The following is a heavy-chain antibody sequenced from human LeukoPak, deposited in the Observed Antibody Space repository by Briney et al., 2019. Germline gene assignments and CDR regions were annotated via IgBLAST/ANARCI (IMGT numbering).Heavy chain of an antibody. J-gene: IGHJ5*02. V-gene: IGHV4-61*02. CDR1: GGSISSGSYY. CDR2: IYTSGST. Sequence: SETLSLTCTVSGGSISSGSYYWSWIRQPAGKGLEWIGRIYTSGSTNYNPSLKSRVTISVDTSKNQFSLKLSSVTAADTAVYYCARGTYYDFWSGYFQNNWFGPWGQGTLVTVSS. CDR3: ARGTYYDFWSGYFQNNWFGP. D-gene: IGHD3-3*01.